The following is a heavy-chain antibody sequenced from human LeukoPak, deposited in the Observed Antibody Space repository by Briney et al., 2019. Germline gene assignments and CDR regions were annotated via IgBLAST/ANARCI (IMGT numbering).Heavy chain of an antibody. D-gene: IGHD3-22*01. V-gene: IGHV3-74*01. CDR1: GFTFSSYW. CDR2: TKSDGST. CDR3: ARAPSEIGGYYPEYFRH. J-gene: IGHJ1*01. Sequence: GGSLRLSCAASGFTFSSYWMHWVRQAPGKGLVWVSRTKSDGSTRYADSVKGRFTISRDNAKNTVSPQMNSLRAEDTGVYYCARAPSEIGGYYPEYFRHWGQGTLVTVSP.